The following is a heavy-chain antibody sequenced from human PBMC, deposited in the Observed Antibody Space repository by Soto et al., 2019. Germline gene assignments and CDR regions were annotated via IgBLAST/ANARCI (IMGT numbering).Heavy chain of an antibody. Sequence: ASVKVSCKFSGYSFINYGMTWVRQAPGQGLEWMGWISGSNGATNYAQRFQGRVTLTTDTSTNTAYMELRSLKLDDTAVYYCARDSIRLKLNGNWFDSWGQGTLVTVSS. D-gene: IGHD2-8*01. V-gene: IGHV1-18*04. J-gene: IGHJ5*01. CDR3: ARDSIRLKLNGNWFDS. CDR2: ISGSNGAT. CDR1: GYSFINYG.